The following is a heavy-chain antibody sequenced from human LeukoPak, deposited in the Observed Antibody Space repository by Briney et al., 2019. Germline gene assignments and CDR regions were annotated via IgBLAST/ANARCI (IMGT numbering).Heavy chain of an antibody. D-gene: IGHD3-10*01. CDR1: GFTVSSNY. Sequence: GGSLRLSCAASGFTVSSNYMSWVRQAPGKGLEWVSVIYSGAGTYYADSVKGRFTISRDNSKNTLYLQMNSLRAEDTAVYYCAGTGSGSYWAFDIWGQGTMVAVS. CDR3: AGTGSGSYWAFDI. V-gene: IGHV3-53*01. CDR2: IYSGAGT. J-gene: IGHJ3*02.